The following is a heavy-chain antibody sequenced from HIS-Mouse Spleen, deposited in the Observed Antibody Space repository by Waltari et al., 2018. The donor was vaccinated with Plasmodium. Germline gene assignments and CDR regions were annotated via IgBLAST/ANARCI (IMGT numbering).Heavy chain of an antibody. CDR1: GGSISSSSYY. Sequence: QLQLQESGPGLVKPSETLSLTCTVSGGSISSSSYYWGWIRQPPGKGLEWIGSIYYSGSTYYNPSLKSRVTISVDTSKNQFSLKLSSVTAADTAVYYCARHKQTHQLAQEIAVAGGFDYWGQGTLVTVSS. CDR3: ARHKQTHQLAQEIAVAGGFDY. CDR2: IYYSGST. J-gene: IGHJ4*02. V-gene: IGHV4-39*01. D-gene: IGHD6-19*01.